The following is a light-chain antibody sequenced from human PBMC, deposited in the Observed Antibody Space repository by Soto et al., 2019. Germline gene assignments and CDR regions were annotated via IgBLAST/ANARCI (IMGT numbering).Light chain of an antibody. CDR1: SRDVGGYNY. CDR3: SSYTSSSTGV. CDR2: DVS. J-gene: IGLJ1*01. Sequence: QSVLTQAASVSGSPGQSITISCTGTSRDVGGYNYVSWYQQHPGKAPKLMIYDVSNRPSGVSNRFSGSKSGNTASLTISGLQAEDEADYYCSSYTSSSTGVFGTGTKVTVL. V-gene: IGLV2-14*01.